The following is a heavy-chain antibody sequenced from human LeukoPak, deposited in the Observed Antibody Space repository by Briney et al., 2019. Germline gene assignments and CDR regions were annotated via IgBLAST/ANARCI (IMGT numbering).Heavy chain of an antibody. CDR3: ARELWFGELLGGAFDI. J-gene: IGHJ3*02. D-gene: IGHD3-10*01. CDR1: GFTFSSYW. Sequence: GGSLRLSCAASGFTFSSYWMSWVRQAPGKGLEWVANIKQDGSEKYYVDSVKGRFTISRDNAKNSLYLQMNSLRAEDTAVYYCARELWFGELLGGAFDIWGQGTMVTVSS. V-gene: IGHV3-7*01. CDR2: IKQDGSEK.